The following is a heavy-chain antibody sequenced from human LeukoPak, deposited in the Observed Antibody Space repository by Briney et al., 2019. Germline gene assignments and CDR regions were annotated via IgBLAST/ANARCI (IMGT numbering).Heavy chain of an antibody. J-gene: IGHJ4*02. Sequence: SETLSLTCTVSGYSISSGYYWGWIRQPPGKGLEWIGSIYHSGSTYYNPSLKSRVTISVDTSKNQFSLKLSSVTAADTAVYYCARDMVRGVIMGYWGQGTLVTVSS. CDR3: ARDMVRGVIMGY. D-gene: IGHD3-10*01. CDR1: GYSISSGYY. V-gene: IGHV4-38-2*02. CDR2: IYHSGST.